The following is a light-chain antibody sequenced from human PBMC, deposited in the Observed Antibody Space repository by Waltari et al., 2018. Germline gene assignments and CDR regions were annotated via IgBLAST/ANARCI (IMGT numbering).Light chain of an antibody. CDR2: KAS. CDR3: LQYNSSPLT. J-gene: IGKJ4*01. V-gene: IGKV1-5*03. CDR1: LSISIW. Sequence: DIQMTQSPSSLSASVGDTVTITCRASLSISIWLDWYQQKPGKAPKLLISKASILQSGVPSRFSGSGSGTEFTLTISSLQPEDFATYYCLQYNSSPLTFGGGTKVEIK.